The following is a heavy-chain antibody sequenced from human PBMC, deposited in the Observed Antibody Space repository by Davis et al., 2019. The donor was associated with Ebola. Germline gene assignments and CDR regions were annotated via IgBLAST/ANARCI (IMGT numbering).Heavy chain of an antibody. D-gene: IGHD2-2*01. J-gene: IGHJ6*02. CDR3: ARDHCSSTSCRPYYYYGMDV. V-gene: IGHV3-48*01. Sequence: SVKGRFTISRDNAKNSLYLQMNSLRAEDTAVYYCARDHCSSTSCRPYYYYGMDVWGQGTTVTVSS.